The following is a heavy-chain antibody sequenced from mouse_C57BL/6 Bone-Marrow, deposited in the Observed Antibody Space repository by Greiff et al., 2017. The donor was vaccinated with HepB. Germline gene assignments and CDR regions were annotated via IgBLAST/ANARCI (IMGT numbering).Heavy chain of an antibody. D-gene: IGHD1-1*01. V-gene: IGHV5-12*01. J-gene: IGHJ2*01. CDR2: ISNGGGST. CDR1: GFTFSDYY. CDR3: ARGGTTVFDY. Sequence: EVKLVESGGGLVQPGGSLKLSCAASGFTFSDYYMYWVRQTPEKRLEWVAYISNGGGSTYYPDTVKGRFTISRDNGKNTLYLQMSRLKSEDTAMYYCARGGTTVFDYWGQGTTLTVSS.